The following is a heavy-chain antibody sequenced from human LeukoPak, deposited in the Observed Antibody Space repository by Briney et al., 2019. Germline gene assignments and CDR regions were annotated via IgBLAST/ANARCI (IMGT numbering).Heavy chain of an antibody. CDR3: AREGSCGWYGMARDYFDY. CDR2: INHSGST. V-gene: IGHV4-34*01. CDR1: GGSFSGYY. D-gene: IGHD6-19*01. J-gene: IGHJ4*02. Sequence: SETLSLTCAVYGGSFSGYYWSWIRQPPGKGLEWIGEINHSGSTNYNPSLKSRVTISVDTSKNQFSLKLSSVTAADTAVYYCAREGSCGWYGMARDYFDYWGQGTLVNVSS.